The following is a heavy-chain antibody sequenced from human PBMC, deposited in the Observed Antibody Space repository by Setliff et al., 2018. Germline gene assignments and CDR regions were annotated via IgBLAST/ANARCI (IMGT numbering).Heavy chain of an antibody. D-gene: IGHD2-21*02. V-gene: IGHV4-38-2*02. J-gene: IGHJ4*02. Sequence: SETLSLTCTVSGYSISSGYIWGWIRQPPGKGLEWVGNIGHTGSINYNPSLKSRLTISRDTSKNQVSLKLNSVTATDTAVYYCARDLGHGGDSDYWGQGIQVTGS. CDR1: GYSISSGYI. CDR3: ARDLGHGGDSDY. CDR2: IGHTGSI.